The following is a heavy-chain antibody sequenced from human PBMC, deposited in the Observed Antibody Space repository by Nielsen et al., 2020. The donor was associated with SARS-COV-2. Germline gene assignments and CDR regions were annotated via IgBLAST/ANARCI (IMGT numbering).Heavy chain of an antibody. J-gene: IGHJ6*02. CDR2: ISGSGGST. CDR3: AKDRAAAGNYYYYGMDV. Sequence: ETLSLTCTVSGGSISSSSYYWGWIRQPPGKGLEWVSAISGSGGSTYYADSVKGRFTIYRDNSKNTLYLQMNSLRAEDTAVYYCAKDRAAAGNYYYYGMDVWGQGTTVTVSS. CDR1: GGSISSSSYY. V-gene: IGHV3-23*01. D-gene: IGHD6-13*01.